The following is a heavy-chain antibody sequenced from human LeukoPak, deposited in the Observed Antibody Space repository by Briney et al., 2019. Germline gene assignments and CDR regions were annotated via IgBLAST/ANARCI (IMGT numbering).Heavy chain of an antibody. V-gene: IGHV4-59*11. CDR1: GGSIGSHY. CDR2: IYYSGST. CDR3: ARRSGVLDSRDSRYYFDH. D-gene: IGHD3-22*01. J-gene: IGHJ4*02. Sequence: PSETLSLTCIVSGGSIGSHYWSWIRQTPGEGLEYIGYIYYSGSTDYNPSLKSRITISLDPSKNQFSLHLSSVTAADTAVYYCARRSGVLDSRDSRYYFDHWGQGTLVTVSS.